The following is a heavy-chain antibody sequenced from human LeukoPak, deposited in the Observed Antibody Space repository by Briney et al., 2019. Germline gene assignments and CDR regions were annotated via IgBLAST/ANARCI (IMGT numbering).Heavy chain of an antibody. CDR1: GGSFSGYY. J-gene: IGHJ6*02. D-gene: IGHD2-15*01. Sequence: SETLSLTCAVYGGSFSGYYWSWIRQPPGKGLEWIGEINHSGSTNYNPSLESRVTISVDTSKNQFSLKLSSVTAADTAVYYCARDGRELYGMDVWGQGTLVTVSS. CDR2: INHSGST. V-gene: IGHV4-34*01. CDR3: ARDGRELYGMDV.